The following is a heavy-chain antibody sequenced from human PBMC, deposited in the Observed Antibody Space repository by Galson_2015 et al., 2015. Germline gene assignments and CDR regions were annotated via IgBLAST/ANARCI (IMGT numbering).Heavy chain of an antibody. CDR2: ISWNSGSI. CDR3: AKDNDYGGNSAYFAY. V-gene: IGHV3-9*01. CDR1: GFTFDDYA. Sequence: SLRLSCAASGFTFDDYAMHWVRHAPGKGLGWVSGISWNSGSIGYADSVKGRFTISRDNAKNSLYLQMNSLRAEDTAFYYCAKDNDYGGNSAYFAYWGQGTLVTVSS. J-gene: IGHJ4*02. D-gene: IGHD4-23*01.